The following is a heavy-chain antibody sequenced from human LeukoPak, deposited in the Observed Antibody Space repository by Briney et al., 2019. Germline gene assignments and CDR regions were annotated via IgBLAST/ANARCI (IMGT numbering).Heavy chain of an antibody. D-gene: IGHD1-26*01. J-gene: IGHJ5*02. CDR1: GYTFGTHW. CDR3: ARDYSGQWEQLTGWWIDP. Sequence: GASVKVSCKPSGYTFGTHWMHWVRQASGQGLEWMAIINPSGDFRSYAQKFQGRVTVTRDMSTRTVYMELSDLRPEDTALYYCARDYSGQWEQLTGWWIDPWGQGTLVIVSS. CDR2: INPSGDFR. V-gene: IGHV1-46*01.